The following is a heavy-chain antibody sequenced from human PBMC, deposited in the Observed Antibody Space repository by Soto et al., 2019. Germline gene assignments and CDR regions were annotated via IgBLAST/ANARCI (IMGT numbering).Heavy chain of an antibody. CDR2: IYHSGST. V-gene: IGHV4-38-2*01. Sequence: PSETLSLTCAVSGYSISSGYYWGWIRQPPGKGLEWIGSIYHSGSTYYNPSLKSRVTISVDTSKNQFSLKLSSVTAADTAVYYCGRVQHIVVVTAISGYFDYWGQGTLVTVSS. CDR1: GYSISSGYY. CDR3: GRVQHIVVVTAISGYFDY. D-gene: IGHD2-21*02. J-gene: IGHJ4*02.